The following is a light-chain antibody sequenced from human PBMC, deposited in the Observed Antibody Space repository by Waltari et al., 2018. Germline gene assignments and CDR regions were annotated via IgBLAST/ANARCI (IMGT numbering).Light chain of an antibody. CDR1: TSDGGAYAY. J-gene: IGLJ1*01. Sequence: QSDLTQPAPVSGSPGQSITISGTGTTSDGGAYAYVPWYQQYPGKAPKLVIFDVSSRPSGASGRFSGSKSGNTASLIISHLQAEDEADYYCSSYTTNRHYVFGAGTKVTVL. V-gene: IGLV2-14*01. CDR2: DVS. CDR3: SSYTTNRHYV.